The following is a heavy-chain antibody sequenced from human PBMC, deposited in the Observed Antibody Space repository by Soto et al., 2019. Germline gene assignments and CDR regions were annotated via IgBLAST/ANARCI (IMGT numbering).Heavy chain of an antibody. V-gene: IGHV3-30*18. J-gene: IGHJ4*02. D-gene: IGHD3-22*01. Sequence: SLKISCAASVGTVCSYRMHSDRQAPGKGLEWVAVISHDGSKTNYADSVKGRFTISRDNSKDTMYLQMNSLRAEDTAVYYCSKEAYYCFRGGYSVLASWGQGSFVPGSS. CDR3: SKEAYYCFRGGYSVLAS. CDR1: VGTVCSYR. CDR2: ISHDGSKT.